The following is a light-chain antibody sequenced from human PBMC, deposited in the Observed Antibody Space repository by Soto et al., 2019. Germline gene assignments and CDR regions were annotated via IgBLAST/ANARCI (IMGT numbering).Light chain of an antibody. CDR1: QSVSSSY. CDR3: QQYGSSQIFT. J-gene: IGKJ3*01. Sequence: EIVLPQSPGTLSLSPGERATLSCRASQSVSSSYLAWYQQKPGQAPRLLSDGASSRATGIPDRFSGSGSGTDFTLTISRLEPEDFAVYYCQQYGSSQIFTFGPGTKVDIK. CDR2: GAS. V-gene: IGKV3-20*01.